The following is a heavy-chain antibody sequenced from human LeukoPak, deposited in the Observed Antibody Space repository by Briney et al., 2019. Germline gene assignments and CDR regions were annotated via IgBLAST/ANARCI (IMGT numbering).Heavy chain of an antibody. Sequence: PGGSLRLSCAASGFTFSRYAMSWVRQAPGKGLEWVSAISGSGGSTYYADSVKGRFTISRDNSKNTLYLQMNSLRAEDTAVYYCAKGRDGYDAFDIWGQGTMVTVSS. J-gene: IGHJ3*02. CDR1: GFTFSRYA. CDR2: ISGSGGST. D-gene: IGHD5-24*01. CDR3: AKGRDGYDAFDI. V-gene: IGHV3-23*01.